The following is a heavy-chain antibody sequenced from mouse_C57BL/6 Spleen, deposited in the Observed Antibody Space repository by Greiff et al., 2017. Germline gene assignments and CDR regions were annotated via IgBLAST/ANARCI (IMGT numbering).Heavy chain of an antibody. V-gene: IGHV5-6*02. Sequence: EVKLVESGGDVVKPGGSMKLSCAASGFTFSSYGMSWVRQTPDKRLEWVATISSGGSYTYYPDSVKGRFHISRDNAKNTLYLQMSMLKSEDTAMYYCARHNYGNPYFDYWGQGTTLTVSS. CDR2: ISSGGSYT. CDR1: GFTFSSYG. D-gene: IGHD2-1*01. J-gene: IGHJ2*01. CDR3: ARHNYGNPYFDY.